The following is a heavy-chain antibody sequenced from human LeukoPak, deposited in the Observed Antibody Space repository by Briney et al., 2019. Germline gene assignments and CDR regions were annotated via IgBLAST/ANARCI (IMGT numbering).Heavy chain of an antibody. D-gene: IGHD6-6*01. CDR2: ISPTGSTT. CDR3: ARGPNSNWSGLDF. V-gene: IGHV3-74*01. J-gene: IGHJ4*02. Sequence: GGSLRLSCIASGFSFSGHWMHWARQLPGKGLVWVSRISPTGSTTSYADSVKGRFTVSRDNAKNTLYLQVNNLRAEDTAVYYCARGPNSNWSGLDFWGQGTLLTVST. CDR1: GFSFSGHW.